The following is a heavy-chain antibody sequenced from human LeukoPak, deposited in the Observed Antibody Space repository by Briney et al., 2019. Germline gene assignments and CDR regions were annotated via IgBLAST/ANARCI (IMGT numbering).Heavy chain of an antibody. CDR3: ARHGGYYDRGHNWFDP. CDR1: GDSISHYL. Sequence: SETLSLTCRVSGDSISHYLWTWIRQPPGKGLEWIGYIYTSGSTNYNPSLKSRVTISVDTSKNQFSLKLSSVTAADTAVYYCARHGGYYDRGHNWFDPWGQGTLVTVSS. CDR2: IYTSGST. J-gene: IGHJ5*02. D-gene: IGHD3-22*01. V-gene: IGHV4-4*09.